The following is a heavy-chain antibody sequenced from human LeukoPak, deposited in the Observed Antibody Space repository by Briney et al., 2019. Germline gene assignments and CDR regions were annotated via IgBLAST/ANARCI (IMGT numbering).Heavy chain of an antibody. CDR2: INHSGST. J-gene: IGHJ4*02. V-gene: IGHV4-34*01. Sequence: SETQSLTCAVYGGSFSGYYWSWIRQPPGKGLEWIGEINHSGSTNYNPSLKSRVTILVDTSKNQFSLKLSSVTAADTAVYYCARGRGYFDYWGQGTLVTVSS. CDR1: GGSFSGYY. D-gene: IGHD3-10*01. CDR3: ARGRGYFDY.